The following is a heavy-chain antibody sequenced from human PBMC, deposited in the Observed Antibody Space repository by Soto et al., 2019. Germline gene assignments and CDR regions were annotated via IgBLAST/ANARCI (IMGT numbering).Heavy chain of an antibody. CDR2: ISSWSETI. Sequence: PGGSLILSCAASGFSFSSHSMNWVRQAPGKGLEWVSYISSWSETIYYADSVKGRFTISRDNAKNSLYLQMHGLTDEDTATYYCARETAPWFDPWGQGTLVTVSS. CDR1: GFSFSSHS. J-gene: IGHJ5*02. CDR3: ARETAPWFDP. D-gene: IGHD5-18*01. V-gene: IGHV3-48*02.